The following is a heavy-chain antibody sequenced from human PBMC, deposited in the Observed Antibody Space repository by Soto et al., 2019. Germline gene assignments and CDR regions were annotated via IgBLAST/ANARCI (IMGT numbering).Heavy chain of an antibody. J-gene: IGHJ4*02. CDR3: ARGYRQSGYSSSWVFDY. Sequence: QVQLRESGPGLVEPSQTLSLTCAVSGGSINSGGYYWNWIRQLPGKGLEWIGYMYYSGSTYYNPCLRSRVMRTVATSENHFSLKLGSVTAAHTAVYFCARGYRQSGYSSSWVFDYWGQGTLVNVSS. CDR1: GGSINSGGYY. CDR2: MYYSGST. V-gene: IGHV4-31*11. D-gene: IGHD6-13*01.